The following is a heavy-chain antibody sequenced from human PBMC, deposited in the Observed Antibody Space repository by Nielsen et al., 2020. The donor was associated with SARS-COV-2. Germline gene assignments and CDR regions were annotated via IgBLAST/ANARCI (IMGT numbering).Heavy chain of an antibody. V-gene: IGHV4-39*07. Sequence: SETLSLTCTVSGASIIKPTYYWGWIRQPPGTGLEWLGTFYYGWYPSYNPSLKSRVTISVDTSKNQFSLKLSSVTAADTAVYYCARDCSCGLGSSPSYYFDYWGQGTLVTVSS. D-gene: IGHD7-27*01. CDR2: FYYGWYP. CDR3: ARDCSCGLGSSPSYYFDY. CDR1: GASIIKPTYY. J-gene: IGHJ4*02.